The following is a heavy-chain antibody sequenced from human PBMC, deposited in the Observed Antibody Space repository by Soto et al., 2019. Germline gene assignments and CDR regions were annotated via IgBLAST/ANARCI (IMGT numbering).Heavy chain of an antibody. CDR2: ISGSGTRT. CDR1: GFSFVNYA. D-gene: IGHD6-19*01. CDR3: AKATTNGGWFNPFDS. Sequence: EVQLLESGGGLVQPGGSLRLSCAASGFSFVNYAMNWVRQAPGKGLEWVSGISGSGTRTYYADSVKGRFTISRDNSRDTLFLQMNSLTADDTAVYYCAKATTNGGWFNPFDSWGQGALVTVSS. V-gene: IGHV3-23*01. J-gene: IGHJ4*02.